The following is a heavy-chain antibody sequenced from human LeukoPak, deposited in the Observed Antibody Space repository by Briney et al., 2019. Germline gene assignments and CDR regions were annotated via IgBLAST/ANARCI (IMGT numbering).Heavy chain of an antibody. CDR3: ARGRVGGFNCYDSSGYGYYFDY. CDR2: INHSGST. J-gene: IGHJ4*02. Sequence: TGGSLRLSCAASGFTFSSYAMSWIRQPPGKGLEWLGEINHSGSTNYNPSLKSRVTISVDTSKNQFSLKLSSVTAADTAVYYCARGRVGGFNCYDSSGYGYYFDYWGQGTLVTVSS. D-gene: IGHD3-22*01. V-gene: IGHV4-34*01. CDR1: GFTFSSYA.